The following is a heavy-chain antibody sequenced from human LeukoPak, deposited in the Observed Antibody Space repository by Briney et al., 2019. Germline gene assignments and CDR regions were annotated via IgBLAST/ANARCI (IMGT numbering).Heavy chain of an antibody. J-gene: IGHJ4*02. CDR1: GFTFSGSA. CDR2: IRSKANSYAT. CDR3: TRPPDY. V-gene: IGHV3-73*01. Sequence: PGGSLRLSCAASGFTFSGSAMDWVRQASRKGLEWVGRIRSKANSYATAYAASVKGRFTISRDDSKNTAYLQMNSLKTEDTAVYYCTRPPDYWGQGTLVTVSS.